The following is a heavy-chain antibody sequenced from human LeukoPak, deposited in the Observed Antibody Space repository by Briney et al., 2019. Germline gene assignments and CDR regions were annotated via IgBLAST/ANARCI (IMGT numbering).Heavy chain of an antibody. J-gene: IGHJ4*02. CDR2: INHSGST. D-gene: IGHD3/OR15-3a*01. CDR3: SGGRGRRYYFDY. CDR1: SGSFSGYY. V-gene: IGHV4-34*01. Sequence: SETLSLTCAVYSGSFSGYYWSWIRQPPGKGLEWIGEINHSGSTNYNPSLKSRVTISVDTSKNQFSLKLSSVTAADTAVYYCSGGRGRRYYFDYWGQGTLVTVSS.